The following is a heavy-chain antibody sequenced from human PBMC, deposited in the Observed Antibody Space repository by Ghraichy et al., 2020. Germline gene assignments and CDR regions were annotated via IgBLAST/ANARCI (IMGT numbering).Heavy chain of an antibody. CDR1: GFNFRTSW. J-gene: IGHJ5*02. CDR2: INTDGSGK. D-gene: IGHD3-3*01. CDR3: GDFDVT. V-gene: IGHV3-7*02. Sequence: GGSLRLSCAASGFNFRTSWMAWVRQAPGKGLEWVASINTDGSGKYYVDSVKGRFTLSKDNAEKSLYLQMSSLRAEDTAVYYCGDFDVTWGQGTLVTVSS.